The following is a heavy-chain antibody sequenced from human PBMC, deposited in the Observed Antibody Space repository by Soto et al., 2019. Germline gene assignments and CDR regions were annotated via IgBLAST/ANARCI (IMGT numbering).Heavy chain of an antibody. D-gene: IGHD3-16*02. CDR3: ARVSLGELSLGY. Sequence: ESGGGLVQPGGSLRLSCAASGFTFSSYDMHWVRQATGKGLEWVSAIGTAGDTYYPGSVKGRFTISRENAKNSLYLQMNSLRAGDTAVYYCARVSLGELSLGYWGQGTLVTVSS. J-gene: IGHJ4*02. CDR2: IGTAGDT. CDR1: GFTFSSYD. V-gene: IGHV3-13*01.